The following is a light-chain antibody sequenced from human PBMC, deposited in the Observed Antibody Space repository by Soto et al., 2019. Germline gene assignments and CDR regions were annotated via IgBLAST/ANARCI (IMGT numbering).Light chain of an antibody. V-gene: IGLV2-8*01. CDR1: SSDVGAYIY. J-gene: IGLJ3*02. CDR2: EVS. CDR3: SSYAGSNNLV. Sequence: QSALTQPRSVSGSPGQSVTISCTGTSSDVGAYIYVSWYQQYPAKAPKVMIYEVSRRPFGVPDRFSGSKSGNTASLTVSGLQAEDEADYYCSSYAGSNNLVFGGGTKLTVL.